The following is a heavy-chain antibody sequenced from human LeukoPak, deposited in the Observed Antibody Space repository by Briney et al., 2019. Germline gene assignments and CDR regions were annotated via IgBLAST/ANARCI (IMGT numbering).Heavy chain of an antibody. CDR3: ARDLPIAVADYYYYYGMDV. Sequence: GGSLRLSCAASGVTFSSYWMHWVRQAPGKGLVWVSRINSDGSSTSYADSVKGRFTISRDNAKNTLYLQMNSLRAEDTAVYYCARDLPIAVADYYYYYGMDVWGQGTTVTVSS. CDR1: GVTFSSYW. CDR2: INSDGSST. D-gene: IGHD6-19*01. V-gene: IGHV3-74*01. J-gene: IGHJ6*02.